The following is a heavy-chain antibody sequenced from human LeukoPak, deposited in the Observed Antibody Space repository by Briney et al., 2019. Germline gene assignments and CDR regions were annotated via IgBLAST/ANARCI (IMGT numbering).Heavy chain of an antibody. V-gene: IGHV1-2*02. CDR1: GYTFTGYY. CDR2: INPNSGGT. J-gene: IGHJ5*02. D-gene: IGHD5-24*01. CDR3: ARGGDGYNAFNWFDP. Sequence: ASVKVSCKASGYTFTGYYMHWVRQAPGQGLEWMGWINPNSGGTNYAQKFQGRVTMTRDTSISTAYMELSRLRSDDTAVYYCARGGDGYNAFNWFDPLGPGNPGHRLL.